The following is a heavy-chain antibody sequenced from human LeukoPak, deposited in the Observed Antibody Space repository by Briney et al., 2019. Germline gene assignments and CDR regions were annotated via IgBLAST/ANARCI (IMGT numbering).Heavy chain of an antibody. CDR1: GGSISSGGYY. CDR3: ARASLDIVVVPASRLGPPLTNNWFDP. V-gene: IGHV4-31*03. D-gene: IGHD2-2*03. CDR2: IYYSGST. J-gene: IGHJ5*02. Sequence: SQTLSLTCTVSGGSISSGGYYWSWNRQHPGKGLEWIGYIYYSGSTYYNPSLESRVTISVDTSKNQFSLKLSSVTAADTAVYYCARASLDIVVVPASRLGPPLTNNWFDPWGQGTLVTVSS.